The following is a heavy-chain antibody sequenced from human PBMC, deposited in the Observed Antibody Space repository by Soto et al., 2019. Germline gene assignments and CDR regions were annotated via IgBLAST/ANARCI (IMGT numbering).Heavy chain of an antibody. D-gene: IGHD5-12*01. V-gene: IGHV1-2*04. CDR1: GDTFSDYY. J-gene: IGHJ6*03. CDR3: ARESGGATATLDYYYFYMDV. Sequence: GASVKVSCKTSGDTFSDYYIHWVRRAPGQGLEWMGWINPNSGATNYAQKFRGWVTMTRDTSIRTVYMQLSRLRSDDTAVYYCARESGGATATLDYYYFYMDVWGTGTTVTVSS. CDR2: INPNSGAT.